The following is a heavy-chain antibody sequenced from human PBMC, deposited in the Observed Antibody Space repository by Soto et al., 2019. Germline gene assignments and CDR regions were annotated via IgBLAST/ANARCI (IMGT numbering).Heavy chain of an antibody. D-gene: IGHD3-3*01. CDR2: INAGSGNT. CDR1: GYTFTDYA. V-gene: IGHV1-3*01. Sequence: ASVKVSCKASGYTFTDYAIHWVRQAPGQRLEWMGWINAGSGNTKYSQNFQGRVTITRDTSASTAYMELSSLRSEDTAIYYCTRGPFWTGSPTYFFDSWSQGTLVTVSS. J-gene: IGHJ4*02. CDR3: TRGPFWTGSPTYFFDS.